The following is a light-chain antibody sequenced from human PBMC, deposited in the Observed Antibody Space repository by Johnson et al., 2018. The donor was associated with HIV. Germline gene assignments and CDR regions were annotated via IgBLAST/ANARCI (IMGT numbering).Light chain of an antibody. CDR3: GTWDSILSAFV. CDR1: SSNIGNNY. J-gene: IGLJ1*01. Sequence: QSVLTQPPSVSAAPGQKVTISCSGSSSNIGNNYVSWYQQLPGTAPKLLIYDNNKRPSGIPDRFSGSKSGTSATLGITGLQTGDEADYYCGTWDSILSAFVFGTGTKVTFL. V-gene: IGLV1-51*01. CDR2: DNN.